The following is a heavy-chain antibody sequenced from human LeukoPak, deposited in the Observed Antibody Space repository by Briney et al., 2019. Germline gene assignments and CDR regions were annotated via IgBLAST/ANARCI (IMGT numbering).Heavy chain of an antibody. CDR3: TRLSHVAGAPKVSWFDP. V-gene: IGHV4-38-2*02. CDR1: AYSINDGWL. CDR2: IYHSGTT. D-gene: IGHD2-15*01. Sequence: SETLSLTCTVSAYSINDGWLWGWIRQPPGKGLEWIASIYHSGTTYFNPSLKSRVTMSVDTSKNQFSLKLTSVTAADTAVYYCTRLSHVAGAPKVSWFDPWGQGTLVTVSS. J-gene: IGHJ5*02.